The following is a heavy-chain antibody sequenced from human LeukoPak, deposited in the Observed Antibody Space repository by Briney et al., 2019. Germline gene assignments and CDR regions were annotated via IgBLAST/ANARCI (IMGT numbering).Heavy chain of an antibody. CDR1: GYTFTSYD. V-gene: IGHV1-8*03. Sequence: ASVKVSCQASGYTFTSYDINWVRQATGQGLEWMGWMNPNSGNTGYAQKFQGRVTITRNTSISTAYMELSSLRSEDTAAYYCATYYSSTSCPYNWFDPSGQGTLVTVSS. CDR3: ATYYSSTSCPYNWFDP. D-gene: IGHD2-2*01. J-gene: IGHJ5*02. CDR2: MNPNSGNT.